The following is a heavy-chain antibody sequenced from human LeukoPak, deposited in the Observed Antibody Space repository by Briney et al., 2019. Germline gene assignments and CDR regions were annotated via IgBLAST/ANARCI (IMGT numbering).Heavy chain of an antibody. Sequence: GGSLRLSCAASGFTFSSYGMSWVRQAPGKGLEWVSAISGSGGSTYYADSVKGRFTISRDNSKNTLYLQMNSLRAEDTAVYYCAKTYYYGSGSYYNIYYYMDVWGKGTTVTISS. CDR2: ISGSGGST. CDR3: AKTYYYGSGSYYNIYYYMDV. J-gene: IGHJ6*03. D-gene: IGHD3-10*01. V-gene: IGHV3-23*01. CDR1: GFTFSSYG.